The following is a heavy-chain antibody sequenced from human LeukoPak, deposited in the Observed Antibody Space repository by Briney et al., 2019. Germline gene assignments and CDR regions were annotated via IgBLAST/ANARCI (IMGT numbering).Heavy chain of an antibody. Sequence: SETLSLTCTVSGGSISSGDYYWSWLRQPPGKGLEWIGYIYYSGSTYFNPSLKSRVTISVETSKNQFSLKLSSVTAADTAVYYCARVPVYSGTYSDYWGQGTLVTVSS. V-gene: IGHV4-30-4*01. CDR2: IYYSGST. D-gene: IGHD1-26*01. CDR3: ARVPVYSGTYSDY. J-gene: IGHJ4*02. CDR1: GGSISSGDYY.